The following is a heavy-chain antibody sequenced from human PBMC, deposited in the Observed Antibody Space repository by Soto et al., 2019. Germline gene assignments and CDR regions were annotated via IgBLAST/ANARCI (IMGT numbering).Heavy chain of an antibody. D-gene: IGHD6-6*01. J-gene: IGHJ5*02. CDR1: RGLVCSSF. Sequence: LWISCALCRGLVCSSFWSWILQPQGKGLEWIGYIYYSGSTNYNPSLKSRVTISVDTSKNQFSLKLSSVTAADTAVYYCARVHRPSSHSALDPWGQGTLVTAPQ. CDR3: ARVHRPSSHSALDP. V-gene: IGHV4-59*02. CDR2: IYYSGST.